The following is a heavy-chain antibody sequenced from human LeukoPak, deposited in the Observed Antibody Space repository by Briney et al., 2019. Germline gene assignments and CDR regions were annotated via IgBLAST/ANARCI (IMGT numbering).Heavy chain of an antibody. Sequence: PGGSLRLSCAASGFTFSSYSMNWVRQAPGKGLEWVSSISSSSSSYIYYADSVKGRFTISRDNAKNSLYLQMNSLRAEDTAVYYCARSGGYFDSYFDYWGQGTLVTVSS. D-gene: IGHD3-9*01. CDR2: ISSSSSSYI. V-gene: IGHV3-21*01. CDR1: GFTFSSYS. J-gene: IGHJ4*02. CDR3: ARSGGYFDSYFDY.